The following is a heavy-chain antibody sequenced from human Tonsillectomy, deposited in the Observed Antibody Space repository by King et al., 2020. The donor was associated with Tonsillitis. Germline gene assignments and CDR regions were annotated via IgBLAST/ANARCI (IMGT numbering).Heavy chain of an antibody. J-gene: IGHJ6*03. CDR1: GYTFTSYD. CDR3: ARVSLYYDFWSYYYYYMDV. V-gene: IGHV1-8*01. Sequence: QLVQSGAEVKKPGASVKVSCTASGYTFTSYDINWVRQATGQGLEWMGWMNPNSGNTGYAQKFQGRVTMTRNTSISTAYMELSSLRSEDTAVYYCARVSLYYDFWSYYYYYMDVWGKGTTVTVSS. D-gene: IGHD3-3*01. CDR2: MNPNSGNT.